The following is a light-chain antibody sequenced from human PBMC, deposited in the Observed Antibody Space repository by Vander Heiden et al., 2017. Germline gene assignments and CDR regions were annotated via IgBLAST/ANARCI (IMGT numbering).Light chain of an antibody. V-gene: IGLV3-1*01. J-gene: IGLJ2*01. CDR2: QSS. CDR3: QAWDSSTVV. Sequence: SYELTQPPSVSVSPGQTASITCSGDKLGEKDACWYQQQPGQSLVLVIYQSSKRSSGFPELFSGSSSGNTATLTIVGTQAMDEDDYDLQAWDSSTVVFGGGTKLTVL. CDR1: KLGEKD.